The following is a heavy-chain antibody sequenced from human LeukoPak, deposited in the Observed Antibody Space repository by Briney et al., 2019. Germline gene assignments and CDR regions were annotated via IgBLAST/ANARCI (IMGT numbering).Heavy chain of an antibody. CDR1: GGSFSGYY. CDR2: INHSGST. Sequence: SETLSLTCAVYGGSFSGYYWSWIRQPPGKGLEWIWEINHSGSTNYNPSLKSRVTISVDTSKNQFSLKLSSLTAADTAVYYCARGGDIVVVVEEDHFDYWGQGNLVTVSS. CDR3: ARGGDIVVVVEEDHFDY. V-gene: IGHV4-34*01. D-gene: IGHD2-15*01. J-gene: IGHJ4*02.